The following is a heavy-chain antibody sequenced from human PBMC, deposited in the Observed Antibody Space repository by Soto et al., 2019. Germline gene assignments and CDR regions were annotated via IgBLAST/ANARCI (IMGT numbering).Heavy chain of an antibody. CDR1: GGSIRIGDYS. Sequence: SDTLSLTCAVSGGSIRIGDYSWSWIRQPPGKGLEWIGYIYHSGTIYYNRSLQSRVTMSVDRSKNQFSLRLSSVTAADTAVYYCARSFGRSTTDFDNWGQGTLGTVSS. V-gene: IGHV4-30-2*01. J-gene: IGHJ4*02. CDR2: IYHSGTI. CDR3: ARSFGRSTTDFDN. D-gene: IGHD3-16*01.